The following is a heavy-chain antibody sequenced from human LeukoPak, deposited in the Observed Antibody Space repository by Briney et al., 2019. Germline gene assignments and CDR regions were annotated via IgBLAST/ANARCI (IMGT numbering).Heavy chain of an antibody. J-gene: IGHJ4*02. D-gene: IGHD5-24*01. V-gene: IGHV4-34*01. Sequence: SETLSLTCAVYGGSFSGYYWSWIRQPPGKGLEWIGEINHSGSTNYNPSLKSRVTISVDTSKNQFSLKLSSVTAADTAVYYCARVGGTGLQSRIETNFDYWGQGTLVTVSS. CDR2: INHSGST. CDR1: GGSFSGYY. CDR3: ARVGGTGLQSRIETNFDY.